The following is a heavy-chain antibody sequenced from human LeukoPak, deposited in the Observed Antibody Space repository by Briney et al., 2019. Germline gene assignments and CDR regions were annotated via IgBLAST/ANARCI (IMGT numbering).Heavy chain of an antibody. Sequence: PGGSLRLSCAASGFTFSSYSMNWVRQAPGKGLEWVSSISSSSRYIYYADSVKGRFTISRDNAKNSLYLQMNSLRAEDTAVYYCARALIAAAGGDWFDPWGLGTLVAVSS. CDR3: ARALIAAAGGDWFDP. CDR2: ISSSSRYI. V-gene: IGHV3-21*01. D-gene: IGHD6-13*01. J-gene: IGHJ5*02. CDR1: GFTFSSYS.